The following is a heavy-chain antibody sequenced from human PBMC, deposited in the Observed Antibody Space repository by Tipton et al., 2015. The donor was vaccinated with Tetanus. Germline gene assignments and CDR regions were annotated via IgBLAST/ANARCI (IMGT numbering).Heavy chain of an antibody. Sequence: QLVQSGAEMKKPGASVKVSCKASGYTFTNFGISWVRQAPGQGLEWMGWIDPNSGGTVYAQKFHGRVTMTRDTSISTAYMELRSLRSDDTAVYYGARDRGDYIYYGMDVWGPGTTVTVSS. CDR1: GYTFTNFG. V-gene: IGHV1-2*02. CDR3: ARDRGDYIYYGMDV. CDR2: IDPNSGGT. D-gene: IGHD3-22*01. J-gene: IGHJ6*02.